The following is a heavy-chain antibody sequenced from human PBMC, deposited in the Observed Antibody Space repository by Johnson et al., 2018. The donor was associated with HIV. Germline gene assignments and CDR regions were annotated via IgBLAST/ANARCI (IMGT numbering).Heavy chain of an antibody. Sequence: VQLVESGGGVVQPGRSLRLSCTASGFTLSSYAIHWVRQAPGKGLEWVSAISGSGPSTYYADSVKGRFTISRDNSKNTRYLQMNSLRAEDTAVYYCANWPAWGQGTMVTVSS. V-gene: IGHV3-23*04. CDR2: ISGSGPST. CDR3: ANWPA. J-gene: IGHJ3*01. CDR1: GFTLSSYA.